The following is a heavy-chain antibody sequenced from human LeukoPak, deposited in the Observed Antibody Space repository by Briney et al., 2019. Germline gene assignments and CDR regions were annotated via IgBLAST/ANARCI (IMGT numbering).Heavy chain of an antibody. Sequence: PGGSLRLSCAASGFIFNTYWMSWVRQAPGRGLEWVANIKQDGSEIYYADSVKGRFTISRDNAKNSLYLQMNSLRAEDTAVYYCARGNLRRSSSWDSAFDIWGQGTMVTVSS. D-gene: IGHD6-13*01. J-gene: IGHJ3*02. CDR3: ARGNLRRSSSWDSAFDI. CDR2: IKQDGSEI. V-gene: IGHV3-7*01. CDR1: GFIFNTYW.